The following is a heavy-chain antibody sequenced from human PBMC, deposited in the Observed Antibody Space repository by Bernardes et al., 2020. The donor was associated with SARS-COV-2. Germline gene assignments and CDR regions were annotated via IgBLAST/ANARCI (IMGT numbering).Heavy chain of an antibody. CDR1: GGSLDYDY. CDR2: VYYGGTT. CDR3: ARIRGADFWSGYPNWFDP. J-gene: IGHJ5*02. D-gene: IGHD3-3*01. V-gene: IGHV4-59*03. Sequence: SETLSLTCTVSGGSLDYDYWSWIRQPPGKTLEYIGFVYYGGTTNYNPSLKSRVTLSLDTSKSQFSLRLNSVTAADTAVYYCARIRGADFWSGYPNWFDPWGQGILVTVSS.